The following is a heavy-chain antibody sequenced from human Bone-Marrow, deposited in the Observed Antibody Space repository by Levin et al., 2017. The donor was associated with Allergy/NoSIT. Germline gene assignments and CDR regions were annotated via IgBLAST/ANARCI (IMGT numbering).Heavy chain of an antibody. CDR3: AKIPPLVAGIYYGMDV. CDR1: GFTFSSYA. Sequence: GESLKISCAASGFTFSSYAMSWVRQAPGKGLEWVSAISGSGGSTYYADSVKGRFTISRDNSKNTLYLQMNSLRAEDTAVYYCAKIPPLVAGIYYGMDVWGQGTTVTVSS. J-gene: IGHJ6*02. CDR2: ISGSGGST. D-gene: IGHD6-19*01. V-gene: IGHV3-23*01.